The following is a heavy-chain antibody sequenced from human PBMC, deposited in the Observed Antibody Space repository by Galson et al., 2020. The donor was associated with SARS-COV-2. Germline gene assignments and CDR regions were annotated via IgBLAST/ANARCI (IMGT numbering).Heavy chain of an antibody. CDR1: GGSFSGYF. D-gene: IGHD6-13*01. Sequence: SETLYLTCAVYGGSFSGYFWTWIRQPPGKGLEWIGEINLGGSTNYNPSLKSRVTISVDRSKNQFSVMLNSVTAGDTAVYYCARGRPGYSSSWFDYWGQGTLVTVSS. J-gene: IGHJ4*02. V-gene: IGHV4-34*01. CDR3: ARGRPGYSSSWFDY. CDR2: INLGGST.